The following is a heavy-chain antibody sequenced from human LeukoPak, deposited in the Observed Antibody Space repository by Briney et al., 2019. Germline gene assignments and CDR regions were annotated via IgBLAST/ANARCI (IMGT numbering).Heavy chain of an antibody. D-gene: IGHD6-13*01. CDR1: GGSISSYY. CDR2: IYYSGTT. J-gene: IGHJ4*02. V-gene: IGHV4-59*04. CDR3: ARIRQLAIFDY. Sequence: PSETLSLTCTVSGGSISSYYWGWIRQPPGKGLEWIGTIYYSGTTYYNPSLKSRVTISLDTSKNQFSLKLSSVTAADTAVYYCARIRQLAIFDYWGQGTLVTVSS.